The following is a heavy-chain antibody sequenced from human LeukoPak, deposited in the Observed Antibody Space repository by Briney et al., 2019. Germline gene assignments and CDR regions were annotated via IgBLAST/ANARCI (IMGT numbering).Heavy chain of an antibody. CDR3: ASGQNQYT. D-gene: IGHD1-1*01. V-gene: IGHV4-38-2*02. Sequence: SETLSLTCTLSGHSIHNSSYWGWIRQVPGQGLEWIATVYHIDTTFYNPSLKSRVKISADASKNILSLSLTSVTAADTATYFCASGQNQYTWGQGILVVVSS. CDR2: VYHIDTT. J-gene: IGHJ4*02. CDR1: GHSIHNSSY.